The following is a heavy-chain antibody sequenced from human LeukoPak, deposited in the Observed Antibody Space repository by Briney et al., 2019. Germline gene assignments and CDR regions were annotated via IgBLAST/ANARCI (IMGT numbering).Heavy chain of an antibody. V-gene: IGHV4-39*07. J-gene: IGHJ6*03. CDR3: ARANYWYYYMDV. CDR1: GGSINNNH. D-gene: IGHD2-8*02. Sequence: SETLSLTCSVSGGSINNNHWSWIRQPPGKGLEWIGTIYYSGSTYYNPSLKSRVNISVDTSKNQFSLKLNSVTDADTSVYYCARANYWYYYMDVWGKGTTVTVSS. CDR2: IYYSGST.